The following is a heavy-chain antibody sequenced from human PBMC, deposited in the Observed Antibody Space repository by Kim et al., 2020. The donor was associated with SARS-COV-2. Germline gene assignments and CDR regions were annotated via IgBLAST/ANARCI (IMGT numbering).Heavy chain of an antibody. V-gene: IGHV3-74*01. CDR3: ARDAQLAGFDY. CDR2: T. D-gene: IGHD6-6*01. Sequence: TSYADSGKDRFTISRDNAKNTLYLQMNSLRAEDTAVYYCARDAQLAGFDYWGQGTLVTVSS. J-gene: IGHJ4*02.